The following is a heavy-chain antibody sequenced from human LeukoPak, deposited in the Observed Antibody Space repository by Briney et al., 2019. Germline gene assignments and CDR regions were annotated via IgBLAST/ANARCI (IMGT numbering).Heavy chain of an antibody. CDR3: TRGRTKLYY. Sequence: PGGSLRLSCAGSGFTFSSYWMTWVRQAPGKGLEWVANIKPDGSEKYYVDSVKGRFTISRDNAKNSLYLQMNSLRAEDTAVYYCTRGRTKLYYWGQGTLVTVSS. J-gene: IGHJ4*02. V-gene: IGHV3-7*01. D-gene: IGHD4-23*01. CDR2: IKPDGSEK. CDR1: GFTFSSYW.